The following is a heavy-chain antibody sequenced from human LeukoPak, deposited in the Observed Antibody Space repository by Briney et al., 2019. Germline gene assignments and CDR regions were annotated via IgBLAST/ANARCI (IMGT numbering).Heavy chain of an antibody. Sequence: SETLSLTCAVYGGSFSGYYWSWIRQPPGKGLEWIGEINHSGSTNYNPSLKSRVTISVDTSKNQFSLKLSSVTAADTAVYYCARGRTYYDFWSGYQYSSGGSDYWGQGTLVTVSS. CDR2: INHSGST. CDR3: ARGRTYYDFWSGYQYSSGGSDY. V-gene: IGHV4-34*01. D-gene: IGHD3-3*01. J-gene: IGHJ4*02. CDR1: GGSFSGYY.